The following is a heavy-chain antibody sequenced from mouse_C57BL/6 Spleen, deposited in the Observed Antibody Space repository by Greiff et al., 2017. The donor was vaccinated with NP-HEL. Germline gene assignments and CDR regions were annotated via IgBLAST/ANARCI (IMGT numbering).Heavy chain of an antibody. Sequence: QVQLQQSGAELVRPGASVTLSCKASGYTFTDYEMHWVKQTPVHGLEWIGAIDPETGGTAYNQKFKGKAILTADKSSSTAYMELRSLTSEDSAVYYCTRVNWEGRAMDYWGQGTSVTVSS. J-gene: IGHJ4*01. V-gene: IGHV1-15*01. D-gene: IGHD4-1*02. CDR1: GYTFTDYE. CDR2: IDPETGGT. CDR3: TRVNWEGRAMDY.